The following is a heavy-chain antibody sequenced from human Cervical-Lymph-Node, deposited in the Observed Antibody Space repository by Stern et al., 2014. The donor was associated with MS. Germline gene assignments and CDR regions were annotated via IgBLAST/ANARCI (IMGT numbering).Heavy chain of an antibody. CDR2: ISWNSGSI. Sequence: EVQLEESGGGLVQPGRSLRLSCAASGFTFDDYAMHWVRQAPGKGLEWVSGISWNSGSIGYGDSGKGRFAISRDNAKNCLYLQMNSLRAEDTALYYCAKDRGATWYMSFVSWGQGTLVTVSS. V-gene: IGHV3-9*01. CDR1: GFTFDDYA. D-gene: IGHD6-13*01. CDR3: AKDRGATWYMSFVS. J-gene: IGHJ4*02.